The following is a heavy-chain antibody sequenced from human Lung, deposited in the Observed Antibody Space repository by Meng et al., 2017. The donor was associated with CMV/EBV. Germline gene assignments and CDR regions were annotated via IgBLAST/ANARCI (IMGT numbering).Heavy chain of an antibody. Sequence: SCTASGFTFNSYAMTWVRQAPGKGLEWVSTITGSGDSTYLADSVKGRFTISRVNSKNTLYLQMSSLRADDTAIYYCAKDLAKTKRGFRYVLDWFDPWXQGTLVTVSS. CDR2: ITGSGDST. V-gene: IGHV3-23*01. CDR1: GFTFNSYA. J-gene: IGHJ5*02. CDR3: AKDLAKTKRGFRYVLDWFDP. D-gene: IGHD5-12*01.